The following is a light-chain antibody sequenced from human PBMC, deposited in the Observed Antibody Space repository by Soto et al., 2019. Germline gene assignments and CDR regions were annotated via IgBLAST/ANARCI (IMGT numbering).Light chain of an antibody. V-gene: IGLV2-14*01. CDR1: RSDDGGYNY. CDR3: SSYTSSSTPLYV. Sequence: QSGLTEPGAGAGSPGQAITIYCPGNRSDDGGYNYVSCYQQHPGKAPKLMIYDVRNRPSGVSNRFSGSKSGNTASLTISGLQAEDEADYYCSSYTSSSTPLYVFGTGTKVTVL. J-gene: IGLJ1*01. CDR2: DVR.